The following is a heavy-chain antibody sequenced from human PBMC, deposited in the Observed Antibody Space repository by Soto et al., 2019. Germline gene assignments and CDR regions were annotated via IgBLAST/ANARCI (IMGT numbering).Heavy chain of an antibody. V-gene: IGHV3-9*01. CDR1: GFTFVDYA. CDR2: ISWNSGSI. D-gene: IGHD6-13*01. CDR3: ARGYSSSWYYFDY. Sequence: EVQLVESGGGLVQPGRSLRLSCAASGFTFVDYAMHWVRQAPGKGLEWVSGISWNSGSIGYADSVKGRFTISRDNAKNSLYLQMNSLRAEDTALYYCARGYSSSWYYFDYWGQGTLVTVSS. J-gene: IGHJ4*02.